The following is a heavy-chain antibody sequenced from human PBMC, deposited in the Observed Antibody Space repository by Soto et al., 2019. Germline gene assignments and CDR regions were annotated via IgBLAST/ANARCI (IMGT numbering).Heavy chain of an antibody. D-gene: IGHD3-22*01. V-gene: IGHV4-30-2*01. CDR3: ARVRREYDNSGPVDY. CDR1: GDSISSYSISVYY. CDR2: IYYGGST. J-gene: IGHJ4*02. Sequence: PSETLSLTCTVSGDSISSYSISVYYWNWIRQPPGKGLEYIGYIYYGGSTYYNPSLQSRVTMSVDRSRNQFSLKLNSVTAADTAVYYCARVRREYDNSGPVDYWGQGTLVTVSS.